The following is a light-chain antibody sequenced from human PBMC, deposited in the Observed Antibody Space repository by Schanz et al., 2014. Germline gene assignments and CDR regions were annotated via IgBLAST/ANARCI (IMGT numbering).Light chain of an antibody. CDR3: SSYALSTTFVI. V-gene: IGLV2-23*02. J-gene: IGLJ2*01. Sequence: QSALTQPASVSGSPGQSITISCTGTSRDVGSYNFVSWYQQHPGKAPKLMIYDVSNRPSGVSNRFSGSKSGNTASLTISGLQAEDEADYSCSSYALSTTFVIFGGGTKLTVL. CDR2: DVS. CDR1: SRDVGSYNF.